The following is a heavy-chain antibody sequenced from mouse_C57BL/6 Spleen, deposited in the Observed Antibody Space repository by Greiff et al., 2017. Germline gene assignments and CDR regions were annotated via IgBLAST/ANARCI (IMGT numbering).Heavy chain of an antibody. CDR2: FYPGSGSI. CDR3: ARHEDWHYYGSRYFDV. V-gene: IGHV1-62-2*01. Sequence: VQLQQSGAELVKPGASVKLSCKASGYTFTEYTIHWVKQRSGQGLEWIGWFYPGSGSIKYNEKFKDKDTLTADKSSSTVYMELSRLTSEDSAVYFCARHEDWHYYGSRYFDVWGTGTTVTVSS. D-gene: IGHD1-1*01. J-gene: IGHJ1*03. CDR1: GYTFTEYT.